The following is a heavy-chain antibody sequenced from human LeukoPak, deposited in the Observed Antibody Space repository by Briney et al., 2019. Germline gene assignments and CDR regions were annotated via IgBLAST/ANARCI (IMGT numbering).Heavy chain of an antibody. Sequence: SETLSLTCTVSGGSISTYYWSWIRQPPGKGLEWIGYLYYSGSTNYNPSLKSRVTISVDTSKNQFSLKLSSVTAADTAVYYCARGEGGPFDYWGQGTLVTVSS. V-gene: IGHV4-59*01. CDR3: ARGEGGPFDY. CDR2: LYYSGST. J-gene: IGHJ4*02. CDR1: GGSISTYY. D-gene: IGHD2-15*01.